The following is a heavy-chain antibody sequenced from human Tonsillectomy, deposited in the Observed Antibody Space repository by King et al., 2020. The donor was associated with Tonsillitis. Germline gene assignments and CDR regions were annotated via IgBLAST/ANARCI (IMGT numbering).Heavy chain of an antibody. Sequence: VQLVESGGGLVQPGGSLRLSGAASGVTFNSYGMSWVRQAPGKGLEWVSAISGGGGSTDYADSVKGRFTISRDNSKNTLYLQMNSLRAEDTAVYYCARQAAAAFDYWGQGTLVTVSS. CDR1: GVTFNSYG. J-gene: IGHJ4*02. CDR3: ARQAAAAFDY. CDR2: ISGGGGST. D-gene: IGHD6-13*01. V-gene: IGHV3-23*04.